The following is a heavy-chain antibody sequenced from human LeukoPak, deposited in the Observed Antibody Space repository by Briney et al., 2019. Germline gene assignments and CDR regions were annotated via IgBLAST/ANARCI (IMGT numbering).Heavy chain of an antibody. D-gene: IGHD6-13*01. CDR3: ARDPYSSSSGSGDY. CDR1: GFTFNNAW. Sequence: GGSLRLSCAVSGFTFNNAWMSWVRQAPGKGLEWVAVVWYDGRNKHYADSVKGRFTISRDNARNTLFLQMNSLRAEDTAVYYCARDPYSSSSGSGDYWGQGTLVTVSS. CDR2: VWYDGRNK. V-gene: IGHV3-33*08. J-gene: IGHJ4*02.